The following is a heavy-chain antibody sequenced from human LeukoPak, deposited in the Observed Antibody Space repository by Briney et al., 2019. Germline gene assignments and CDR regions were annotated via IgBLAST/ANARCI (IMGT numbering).Heavy chain of an antibody. CDR1: GYTFTSYD. CDR3: ARGYNWNYQDVDY. D-gene: IGHD1-7*01. CDR2: MNPNSGNT. V-gene: IGHV1-8*01. Sequence: ASVKVSCTASGYTFTSYDINWVRQATGQGLEWMGWMNPNSGNTGYAQKFQGRVTMTRNTSISTAYMELSSLRSEDTAVYYCARGYNWNYQDVDYWGQGTLVTVSS. J-gene: IGHJ4*02.